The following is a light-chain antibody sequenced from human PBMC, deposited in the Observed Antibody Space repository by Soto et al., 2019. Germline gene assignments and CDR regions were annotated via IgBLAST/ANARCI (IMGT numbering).Light chain of an antibody. CDR2: GAS. CDR3: QQYINWPLT. CDR1: QSVRGN. J-gene: IGKJ4*01. Sequence: EIVMTQSPATLSVSPGERATLSCRASQSVRGNLAWYQQKPGQAPRPLIYGASSRATDIPARFSGSGSETEFTLTISSLQSEDFAIYYCQQYINWPLTFGGGTKVEIK. V-gene: IGKV3-15*01.